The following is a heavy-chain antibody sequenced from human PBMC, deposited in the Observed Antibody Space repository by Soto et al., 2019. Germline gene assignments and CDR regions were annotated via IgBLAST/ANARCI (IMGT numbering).Heavy chain of an antibody. CDR2: IWYDGSNK. CDR1: GFTFSSYG. Sequence: QVQLVESGGGVVQPGRSLRLSCAASGFTFSSYGMHWVRQAPGKGLKWLAVIWYDGSNKYYADSVKGRFTISRDNSKNTLYLQMNSLRAEDTDVYYCARDRYSSGWYDLDYWGQGTLVTVSS. J-gene: IGHJ4*02. V-gene: IGHV3-33*01. CDR3: ARDRYSSGWYDLDY. D-gene: IGHD6-19*01.